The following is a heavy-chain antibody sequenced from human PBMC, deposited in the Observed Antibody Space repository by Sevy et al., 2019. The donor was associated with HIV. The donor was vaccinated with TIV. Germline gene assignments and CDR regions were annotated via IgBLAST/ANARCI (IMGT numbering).Heavy chain of an antibody. D-gene: IGHD2-15*01. CDR2: ISYDGSNQ. Sequence: GGSLRLSCAASGFTFSNYGMHWVRQAPGKGLEWVAVISYDGSNQYYADSVQGRFTISRDNSKNTLYLQMNSLRTEETAVYYWAKGAVDCSDGTGYSAYYYSVMDVWGQGTTVTVSS. CDR1: GFTFSNYG. CDR3: AKGAVDCSDGTGYSAYYYSVMDV. V-gene: IGHV3-30*18. J-gene: IGHJ6*02.